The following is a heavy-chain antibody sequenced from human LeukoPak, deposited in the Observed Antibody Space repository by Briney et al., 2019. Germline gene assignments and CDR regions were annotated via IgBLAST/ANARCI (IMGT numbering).Heavy chain of an antibody. V-gene: IGHV1-69*05. CDR2: IMPLFNTA. CDR3: ARVDRYHYYLDV. J-gene: IGHJ6*03. CDR1: GGTFSSYS. Sequence: SVKVSCKASGGTFSSYSITWVRQAPGQGLEWMGMIMPLFNTANYAQQFQGRITITTDESTSTAYMELSSLRFEDTAMYYCARVDRYHYYLDVWGKGTTVTVSS.